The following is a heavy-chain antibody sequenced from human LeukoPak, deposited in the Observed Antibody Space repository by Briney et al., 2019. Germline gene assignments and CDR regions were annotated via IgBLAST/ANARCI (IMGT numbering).Heavy chain of an antibody. Sequence: GGSLRLSCAASGFTFSSYAMHWVRQAPGKGLEWVAVISYDGSNKYYADSVKGRFTISRDNSKNTLYLQMNSLRAEDTAVYYCAREIATIFGVAENGMDVCGQGTTVTVSS. D-gene: IGHD3-3*01. J-gene: IGHJ6*02. CDR3: AREIATIFGVAENGMDV. CDR2: ISYDGSNK. CDR1: GFTFSSYA. V-gene: IGHV3-30-3*01.